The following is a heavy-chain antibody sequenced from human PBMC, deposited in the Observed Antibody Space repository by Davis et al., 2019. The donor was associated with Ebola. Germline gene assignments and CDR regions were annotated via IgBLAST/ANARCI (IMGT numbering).Heavy chain of an antibody. D-gene: IGHD4-17*01. CDR1: GFTFSCSA. CDR3: TSETTVIDY. Sequence: GESLKISCAASGFTFSCSAMHWVRQASGKGLEWVGRIRSKANSYATAYAASVKGRFTISRDDSKNTAYLQMNSLKTEDTAVYYCTSETTVIDYWGQGTLVTVSS. J-gene: IGHJ4*02. CDR2: IRSKANSYAT. V-gene: IGHV3-73*01.